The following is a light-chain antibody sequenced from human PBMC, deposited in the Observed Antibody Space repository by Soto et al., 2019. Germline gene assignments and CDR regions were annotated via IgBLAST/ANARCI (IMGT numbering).Light chain of an antibody. Sequence: EIVLTQSPGTLSLSPGEGATLSCRASQSVSSTSLAWYQQKPGQAPRLLIYDASNRATGIPARFSGSGSGTDFTLTISSLEPEDFAVYYCQQRSNWPPRVTFGQGTRLEIK. J-gene: IGKJ5*01. V-gene: IGKV3-11*01. CDR2: DAS. CDR3: QQRSNWPPRVT. CDR1: QSVSSTS.